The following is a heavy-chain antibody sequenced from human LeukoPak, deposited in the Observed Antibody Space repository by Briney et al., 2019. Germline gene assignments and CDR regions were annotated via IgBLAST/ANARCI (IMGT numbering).Heavy chain of an antibody. CDR2: INHSGRT. CDR1: GFTFGSYG. D-gene: IGHD3-22*01. CDR3: ARGPTSSGYCYRWFAP. Sequence: GSLRLSCAASGFTFGSYGMRWVRQPPGKGLEWVGEINHSGRTNYKPSLKSRVTISGDTSKNQFSLKLSAVTAADRAVYYCARGPTSSGYCYRWFAPWGQATLVTVSS. V-gene: IGHV4-34*01. J-gene: IGHJ5*02.